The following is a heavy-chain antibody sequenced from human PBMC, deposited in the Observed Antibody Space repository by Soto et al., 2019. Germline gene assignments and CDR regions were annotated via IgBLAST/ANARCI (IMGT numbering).Heavy chain of an antibody. CDR1: GFTFSSYG. CDR3: AKDLNSSSWYLHWFDP. J-gene: IGHJ5*02. D-gene: IGHD6-13*01. CDR2: ISYDGSNK. Sequence: VGSLRLSCAASGFTFSSYGMHWVRQAPGKGLEWVAVISYDGSNKYYADSVKGRFTISRDNSKNTLYLQMNSLRAEDTAVYYCAKDLNSSSWYLHWFDPWGQGTLVTVSS. V-gene: IGHV3-30*18.